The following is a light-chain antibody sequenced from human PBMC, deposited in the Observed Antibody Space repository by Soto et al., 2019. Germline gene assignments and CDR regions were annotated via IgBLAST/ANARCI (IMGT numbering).Light chain of an antibody. CDR2: EVT. Sequence: QSALTQPASVSGSPGQSITISCTGTSSDVGGYNSVSWYQHHPGEAPNLMIYEVTNRPSGVSNRFSGSKSGNTASLTISGRQAEAEDDYFGSSFTSSSTWVFGGGTKVTVL. CDR1: SSDVGGYNS. V-gene: IGLV2-14*01. CDR3: SSFTSSSTWV. J-gene: IGLJ3*02.